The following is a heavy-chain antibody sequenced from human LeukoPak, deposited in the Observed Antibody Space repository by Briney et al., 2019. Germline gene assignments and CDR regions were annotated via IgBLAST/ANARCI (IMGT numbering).Heavy chain of an antibody. V-gene: IGHV1-46*01. CDR3: TRDLTN. CDR2: INPSSGMT. Sequence: QGLEWMAIINPSSGMTSYAQKFQGKVTMTSDTSTNTSYMDVSSLRSEDTAIYYCTRDLTNWGQGTLVTVSS. J-gene: IGHJ4*02.